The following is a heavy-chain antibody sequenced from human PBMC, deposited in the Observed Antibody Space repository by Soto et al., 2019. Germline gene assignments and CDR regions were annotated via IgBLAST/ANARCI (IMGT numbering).Heavy chain of an antibody. Sequence: SVKVSCKASGGTFSSYTISWVRQAPGQGLEWMGRIIPILGIANYAQKFQGRVTITADKSTSTAYMELSSLRSEDTAVYYCARGHEGYYGSGTQPYSDYWGQGTLVTVSS. CDR3: ARGHEGYYGSGTQPYSDY. D-gene: IGHD3-10*01. V-gene: IGHV1-69*02. CDR2: IIPILGIA. J-gene: IGHJ4*02. CDR1: GGTFSSYT.